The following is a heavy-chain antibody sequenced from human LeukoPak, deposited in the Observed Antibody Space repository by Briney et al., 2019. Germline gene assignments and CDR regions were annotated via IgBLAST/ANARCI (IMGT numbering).Heavy chain of an antibody. CDR3: ARPLIAVAGGYFDY. J-gene: IGHJ4*02. CDR1: GYTFTTYY. CDR2: INPNSGGT. Sequence: ASVKVSCKAPGYTFTTYYMHWVRQAPGQGLEWMGWINPNSGGTNYAQKFQGRVTMTRDTSISTAYMELSRLRSDDTAVYYCARPLIAVAGGYFDYWGQGTLVTVSS. D-gene: IGHD6-19*01. V-gene: IGHV1-2*02.